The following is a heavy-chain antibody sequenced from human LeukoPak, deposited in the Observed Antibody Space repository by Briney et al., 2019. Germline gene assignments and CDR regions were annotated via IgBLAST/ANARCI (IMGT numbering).Heavy chain of an antibody. CDR2: ISSSSSYI. J-gene: IGHJ6*04. CDR3: ARYDILTGSGMDV. Sequence: GGSLRLSCAASGFTFSSYSMNWVRQAPGKGLECVSSISSSSSYIYYADSVKGRFTISRDNAKNSLYLQMNSLTAEDTAVYYCARYDILTGSGMDVWGKGTTVTVSS. D-gene: IGHD3-9*01. V-gene: IGHV3-21*01. CDR1: GFTFSSYS.